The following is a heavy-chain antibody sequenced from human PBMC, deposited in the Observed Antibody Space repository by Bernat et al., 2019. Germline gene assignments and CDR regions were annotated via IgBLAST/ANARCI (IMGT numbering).Heavy chain of an antibody. D-gene: IGHD3-10*01. J-gene: IGHJ6*03. Sequence: QVQLVQSGAEVKKPGSSVKVSCKASGGTFSSYAISWVRQAPGQGLEWMGGIIPIFGTANYAQKFQGRVTITADESTSTAYMELSSLRSEDTAVYYCARDYDGSGSTIPAYYYYMDVWGKGTTVTVSS. CDR2: IIPIFGTA. V-gene: IGHV1-69*01. CDR3: ARDYDGSGSTIPAYYYYMDV. CDR1: GGTFSSYA.